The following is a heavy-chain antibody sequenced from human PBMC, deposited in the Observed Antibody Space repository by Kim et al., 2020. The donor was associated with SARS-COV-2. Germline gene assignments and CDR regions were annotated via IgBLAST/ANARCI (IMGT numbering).Heavy chain of an antibody. V-gene: IGHV4-39*01. Sequence: SETLSLTCTVSGGSISSSSYYWGWIRQPPGKGLEWIGSIYYSGSTYYNPSLKSRVTISVDTSKNQFSLKLSSVTAADTAVYYCARHYDILTGYAYWGQGTLVTVSS. CDR1: GGSISSSSYY. CDR2: IYYSGST. D-gene: IGHD3-9*01. CDR3: ARHYDILTGYAY. J-gene: IGHJ4*02.